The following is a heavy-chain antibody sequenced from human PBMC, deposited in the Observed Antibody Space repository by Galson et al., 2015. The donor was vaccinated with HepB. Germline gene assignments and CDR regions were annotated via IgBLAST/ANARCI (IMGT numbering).Heavy chain of an antibody. CDR1: GGSISSYY. J-gene: IGHJ5*02. CDR2: IYYSGST. D-gene: IGHD6-13*01. Sequence: LSLTCTVSGGSISSYYWSWIRQPPGKGLEWIGYIYYSGSTNYNPSLKSRVTISVDTSKNQFSLKLSSVTAADTAVYYCARWAAAGRWFDPWGQGTLVTVSS. CDR3: ARWAAAGRWFDP. V-gene: IGHV4-59*01.